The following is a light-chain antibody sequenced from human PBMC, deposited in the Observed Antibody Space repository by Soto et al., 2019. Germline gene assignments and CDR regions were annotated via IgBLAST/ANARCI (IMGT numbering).Light chain of an antibody. J-gene: IGLJ2*01. CDR3: QSYDNRLSGSGV. Sequence: QSVLTQPPSVSGAPGQRVTISCTGSSSNIGAGYGVHWYQQLPGTAPKLLIYDNTNRPSGVPDRFSGSKSGTSASLVITGLQAEDEADYYCQSYDNRLSGSGVFGGGTKLTVL. V-gene: IGLV1-40*01. CDR1: SSNIGAGYG. CDR2: DNT.